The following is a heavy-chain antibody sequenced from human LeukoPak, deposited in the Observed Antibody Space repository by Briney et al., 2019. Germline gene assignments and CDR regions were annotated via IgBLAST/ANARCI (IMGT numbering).Heavy chain of an antibody. CDR2: ISAYNGNT. V-gene: IGHV1-18*04. CDR3: ARDRRGDYYDFWSGHYYYYGMDV. J-gene: IGHJ6*02. D-gene: IGHD3-3*01. CDR1: GYTFTGYY. Sequence: ASVKVSCKASGYTFTGYYMHWVRQAPGQGLEWMGWISAYNGNTNYAQKLQGRVTMTTDTSTSTAYMELRSLRSDDTAVYYCARDRRGDYYDFWSGHYYYYGMDVWGQGTTVTVSS.